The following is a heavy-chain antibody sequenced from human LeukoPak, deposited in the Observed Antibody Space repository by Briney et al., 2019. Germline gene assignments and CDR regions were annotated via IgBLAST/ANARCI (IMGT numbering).Heavy chain of an antibody. D-gene: IGHD2-2*01. CDR3: ASVRTLGYYGMDV. V-gene: IGHV3-21*01. J-gene: IGHJ6*02. CDR1: GFTFSSYS. CDR2: ISSSSSYI. Sequence: PGGSLRLSCAASGFTFSSYSMNWVRQAPGKGLEWVSSISSSSSYIYYADSVKGRFTISRDNAKNSLYLQMNSLRAEDTAVYYCASVRTLGYYGMDVWGQGTTVTVSS.